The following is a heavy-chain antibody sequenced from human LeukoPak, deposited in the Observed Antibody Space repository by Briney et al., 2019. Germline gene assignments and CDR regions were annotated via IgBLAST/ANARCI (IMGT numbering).Heavy chain of an antibody. CDR2: SRNKANTYST. Sequence: GGSLRLSCAAAGFTFSDQYMDWVRQAPGKGLEWVGRSRNKANTYSTEYAASVKGRFTISRDDSKNSLCLQMNSLKTEDTAVYYCVRRTYAAFDYWGQGTLVTVSS. CDR1: GFTFSDQY. J-gene: IGHJ4*02. V-gene: IGHV3-72*01. CDR3: VRRTYAAFDY. D-gene: IGHD2-15*01.